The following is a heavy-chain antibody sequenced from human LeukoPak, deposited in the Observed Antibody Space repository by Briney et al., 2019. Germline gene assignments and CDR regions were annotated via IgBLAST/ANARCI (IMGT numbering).Heavy chain of an antibody. Sequence: PGGSLRLSCAASGFTFRGYGMSWVRQAPGKGLEWVSAIRGSGVTTYYADSVKGRFTISRDNSRTTLYLLMNSLRAEDTAVYYCARSARLMKGVVEVTALDDWGQGTLVTVSS. CDR2: IRGSGVTT. V-gene: IGHV3-23*01. D-gene: IGHD3-3*01. CDR1: GFTFRGYG. CDR3: ARSARLMKGVVEVTALDD. J-gene: IGHJ4*02.